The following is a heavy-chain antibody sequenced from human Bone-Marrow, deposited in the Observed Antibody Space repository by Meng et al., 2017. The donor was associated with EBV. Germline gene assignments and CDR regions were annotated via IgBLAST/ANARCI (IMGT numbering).Heavy chain of an antibody. CDR3: ARGRGYSSPNFDY. D-gene: IGHD6-13*01. Sequence: HVRPHEWRAPLLDPAEPLSLTCAVYGGSFSGYYWGWIRQPPGKGLEWIGEINHSGSTNYNPSLKSRVTISVDTSKNQFSLKLSSVTAADTAVYYCARGRGYSSPNFDYWGQGTLVTVSS. V-gene: IGHV4-34*01. CDR1: GGSFSGYY. CDR2: INHSGST. J-gene: IGHJ4*02.